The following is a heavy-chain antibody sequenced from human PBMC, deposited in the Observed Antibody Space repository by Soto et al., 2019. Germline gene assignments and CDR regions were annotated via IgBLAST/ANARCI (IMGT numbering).Heavy chain of an antibody. CDR2: ISYDGDNK. V-gene: IGHV3-30*18. Sequence: QVQLVESGGGVVQPGKSLRLSCAASGFTFSSYGMHWVRQPPGKGLEWVAVISYDGDNKYYADSVKGRFTISRDNSKNTLYLQMNSLRPEDTAVYDCANRGPGVEGATGHGMDVWGQGTTVTVSS. J-gene: IGHJ6*02. CDR3: ANRGPGVEGATGHGMDV. CDR1: GFTFSSYG. D-gene: IGHD1-26*01.